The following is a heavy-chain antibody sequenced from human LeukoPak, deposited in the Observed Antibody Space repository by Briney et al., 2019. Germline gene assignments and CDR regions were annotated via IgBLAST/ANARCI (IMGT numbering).Heavy chain of an antibody. D-gene: IGHD3-10*01. Sequence: GGSLRLSCAASGFTFSSYSMNWVRQAPGKGLEWVSYISSSSSTIYYADSVKGRFTISRDNAKNSLYLQMNSLRAEDTAVYYCARGDYYGSGSYSAHFDYWGQGTLVTVSS. CDR1: GFTFSSYS. J-gene: IGHJ4*02. V-gene: IGHV3-48*04. CDR2: ISSSSSTI. CDR3: ARGDYYGSGSYSAHFDY.